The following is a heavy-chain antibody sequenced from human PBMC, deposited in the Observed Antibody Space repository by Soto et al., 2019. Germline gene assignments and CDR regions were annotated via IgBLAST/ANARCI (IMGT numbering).Heavy chain of an antibody. CDR2: INPSGGST. J-gene: IGHJ4*02. Sequence: QVQLVQSGAEVKKPGASVKVSCKASGYTFTSYYMHWVRQAPGQGLEWMGIINPSGGSTSYGRKFTGTGTMTRGTSTRPVYRERSGLRSEDTAVNYCARDSGSGTSPDYWGQGTLVTVSS. CDR3: ARDSGSGTSPDY. V-gene: IGHV1-46*01. CDR1: GYTFTSYY. D-gene: IGHD3-10*01.